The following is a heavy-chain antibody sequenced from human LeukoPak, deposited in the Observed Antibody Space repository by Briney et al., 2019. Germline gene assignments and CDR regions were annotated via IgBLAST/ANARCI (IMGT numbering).Heavy chain of an antibody. Sequence: GGSLRLSCAASGFTFSSYAMTWVRQAPGKGLEWVSGISASGSSTYYTDSVKGRFTISRDNSKNTLSLQVNSLRAEDTAIYYCAKNQGYGGNSPFDYWGRGILVTVSS. CDR3: AKNQGYGGNSPFDY. V-gene: IGHV3-23*01. CDR2: ISASGSST. J-gene: IGHJ4*02. D-gene: IGHD4-23*01. CDR1: GFTFSSYA.